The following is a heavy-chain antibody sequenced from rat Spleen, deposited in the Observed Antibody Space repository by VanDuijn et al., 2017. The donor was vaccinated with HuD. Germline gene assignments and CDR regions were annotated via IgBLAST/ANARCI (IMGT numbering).Heavy chain of an antibody. Sequence: EVQLQESGPGLVKPSQSLSLTCSVTGHSITSNYWGWIRKFPGNKMEWMGYINSAGTTNYNPSLKSRISITRDTSKNQFFLQVNSVTTEDTATYYCARSEGTHYYLPFASWGQGTLVTVSS. V-gene: IGHV3-3*01. CDR2: INSAGTT. J-gene: IGHJ3*01. CDR1: GHSITSNY. D-gene: IGHD1-12*02. CDR3: ARSEGTHYYLPFAS.